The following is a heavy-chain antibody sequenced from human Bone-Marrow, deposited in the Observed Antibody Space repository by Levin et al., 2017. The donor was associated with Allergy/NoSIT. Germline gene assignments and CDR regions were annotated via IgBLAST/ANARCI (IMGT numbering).Heavy chain of an antibody. CDR3: TKDRWVGAVDH. V-gene: IGHV3-23*01. CDR1: GFIFNNYA. J-gene: IGHJ4*02. CDR2: ISGSGDTT. D-gene: IGHD1-26*01. Sequence: HSGGSLRLSCAASGFIFNNYAMSWVRQAPGKGLEWVSSISGSGDTTSYRDSVQGRFTISRDKSTNTLYLQMTRLNADDTALYYCTKDRWVGAVDHWGQGTLVSVSS.